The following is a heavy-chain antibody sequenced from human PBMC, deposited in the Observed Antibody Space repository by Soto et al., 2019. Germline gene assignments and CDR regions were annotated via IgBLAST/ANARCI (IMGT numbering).Heavy chain of an antibody. CDR1: GYTFTSYY. Sequence: ASVKVSCKASGYTFTSYYMHWVRQAPGQGLEWMGIINPSGGSTSYAQKFQGRVTMTRDTSTSTVHMELSSLRSEDTAVYYCAREGIAAAGTGNNWFDPWGQGTLVTVSS. J-gene: IGHJ5*02. D-gene: IGHD6-13*01. CDR3: AREGIAAAGTGNNWFDP. V-gene: IGHV1-46*01. CDR2: INPSGGST.